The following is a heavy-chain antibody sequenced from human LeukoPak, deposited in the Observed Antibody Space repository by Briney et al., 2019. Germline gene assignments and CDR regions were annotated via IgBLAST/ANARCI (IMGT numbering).Heavy chain of an antibody. CDR2: INHSGST. CDR1: GGSFSGYY. J-gene: IGHJ1*01. CDR3: ASNRSSSD. D-gene: IGHD6-6*01. Sequence: SETLSLTCAVYGGSFSGYYWTWIRQPPGKGLEWIGEINHSGSTNYNPSHKSRVTISVDTSKNQFSLKVSSVTAADTAVYYCASNRSSSDWGQGTLVTVSS. V-gene: IGHV4-34*01.